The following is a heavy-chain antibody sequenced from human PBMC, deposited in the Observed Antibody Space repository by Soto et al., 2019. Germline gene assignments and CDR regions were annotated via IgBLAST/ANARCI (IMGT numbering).Heavy chain of an antibody. Sequence: EVQLMESGGGLVQPGGSLRLSCAASGFTFSTYSMNWVRQAPGKGLEWISYITTSSSTIYYADSVKGRFTISRDNAKNSLYLQMNSLRVEDTAVYYCARRAVWGQGTTVTVS. CDR1: GFTFSTYS. J-gene: IGHJ6*02. CDR2: ITTSSSTI. CDR3: ARRAV. V-gene: IGHV3-48*01.